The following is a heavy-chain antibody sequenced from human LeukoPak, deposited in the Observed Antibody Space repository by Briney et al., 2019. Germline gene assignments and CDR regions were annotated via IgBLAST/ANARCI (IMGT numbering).Heavy chain of an antibody. V-gene: IGHV1-2*02. D-gene: IGHD1-1*01. Sequence: ASVKVSCKTSGYTFTGLYIHWVRQAPAQGLKWMGWIDPNSGDTSYSQLFQGRVTMTRDTSINTAYLEINNLRFDDTAVYYCVSHHWTTLTMGDYWGQGTLVTVSS. CDR1: GYTFTGLY. CDR2: IDPNSGDT. J-gene: IGHJ4*02. CDR3: VSHHWTTLTMGDY.